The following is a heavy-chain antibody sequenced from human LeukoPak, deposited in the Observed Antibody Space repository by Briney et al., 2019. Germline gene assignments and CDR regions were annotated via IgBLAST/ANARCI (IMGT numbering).Heavy chain of an antibody. CDR2: IRSKANSYAT. D-gene: IGHD3-22*01. CDR1: GFTFSGSA. CDR3: TRPHYDSSGYYYAFDY. J-gene: IGHJ4*02. V-gene: IGHV3-73*01. Sequence: GGSLRLSCAASGFTFSGSAMHWVRQASGKGLEWVGRIRSKANSYATAYAASVKGRFTISRVDSKTTAYLQMNSLKTEATAVYYCTRPHYDSSGYYYAFDYWGQGTLVTVSS.